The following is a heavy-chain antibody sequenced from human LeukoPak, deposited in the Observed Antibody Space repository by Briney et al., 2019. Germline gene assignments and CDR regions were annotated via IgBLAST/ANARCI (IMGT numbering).Heavy chain of an antibody. D-gene: IGHD5-12*01. CDR1: GYIFTSYG. Sequence: VASVKVSCKASGYIFTSYGISWVRQAPGQGLEWMGWISAYSGNTDYAQRVQGRVTLTTDTSTSTAYMDLRSLRSDDTAVYYCARVDYDWDIDYWGQGTLVTVSS. CDR2: ISAYSGNT. J-gene: IGHJ4*02. CDR3: ARVDYDWDIDY. V-gene: IGHV1-18*01.